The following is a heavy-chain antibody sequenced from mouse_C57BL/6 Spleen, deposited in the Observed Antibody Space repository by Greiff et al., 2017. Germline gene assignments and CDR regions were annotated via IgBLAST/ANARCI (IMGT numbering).Heavy chain of an antibody. J-gene: IGHJ1*03. CDR2: INPYNGGT. V-gene: IGHV1-19*01. Sequence: EVQLQQSGPVLVKPGASVKMSCKASGYTFTDYYMNWVKQSHGKSLEWIGVINPYNGGTSYNQKFKGKATLTVDKSSSTAYMELNSLTSEDSAVYYCARYYDGSSHWYCDVGGTGTAVTVSS. CDR3: ARYYDGSSHWYCDV. D-gene: IGHD1-1*01. CDR1: GYTFTDYY.